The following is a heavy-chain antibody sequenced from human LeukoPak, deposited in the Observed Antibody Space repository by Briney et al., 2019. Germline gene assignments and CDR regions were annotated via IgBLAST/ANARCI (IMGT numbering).Heavy chain of an antibody. Sequence: PGGSLRLSCAASGFTFSDFSMNWIRQAPGKGLEDISYINSNSKTIWYTDSVKGRFTISRDNAKNTLYLQMNSLRAEDTAVYYCASSSWYYFDYWGQGTLVTVSS. CDR3: ASSSWYYFDY. CDR1: GFTFSDFS. D-gene: IGHD6-13*01. V-gene: IGHV3-48*01. J-gene: IGHJ4*02. CDR2: INSNSKTI.